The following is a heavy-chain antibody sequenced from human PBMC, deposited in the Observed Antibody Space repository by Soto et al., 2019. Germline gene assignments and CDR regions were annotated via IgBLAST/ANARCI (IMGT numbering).Heavy chain of an antibody. V-gene: IGHV3-23*01. CDR1: GFSFSRYA. Sequence: DVQLLESGGALVQPGGSLRLSCAASGFSFSRYAMIWVRQAPGKGLEAVSGIYGSGGGISYADSVKGRFTISRDNSKNTLYLQMDSLRADDTAVYRCAKDAVAGDGIWLAEYWGHGTVVTVSS. J-gene: IGHJ4*01. CDR2: IYGSGGGI. D-gene: IGHD4-17*01. CDR3: AKDAVAGDGIWLAEY.